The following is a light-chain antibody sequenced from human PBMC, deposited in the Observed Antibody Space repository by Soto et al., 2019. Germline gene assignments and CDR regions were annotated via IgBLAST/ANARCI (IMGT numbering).Light chain of an antibody. V-gene: IGKV1-33*01. J-gene: IGKJ5*01. CDR2: DAS. CDR1: QNINNY. Sequence: DIQMTASPSPLSGSVGDVVTITCQASQNINNYLNWYQQKPGRAPKLLIYDASNLEAGVPSRFRGSGSGTDFTFTISRLQPEDIATYYCQQYENLPTFGQGTRLEIK. CDR3: QQYENLPT.